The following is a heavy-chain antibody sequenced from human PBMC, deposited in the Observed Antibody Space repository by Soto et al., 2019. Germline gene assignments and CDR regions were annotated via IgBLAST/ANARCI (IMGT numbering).Heavy chain of an antibody. J-gene: IGHJ6*02. D-gene: IGHD3-10*01. V-gene: IGHV3-13*04. CDR1: GFTFSSFD. CDR2: IGTAGDT. CDR3: ARGYHGSGSRYGLDV. Sequence: EVQLVESGGGLVQPGGSLRLSCAASGFTFSSFDMHWVRQAAGEGLEWVSAIGTAGDTYYPDSVKGRFTISRDNAKNSMFLQMNSLRAGDTAVYYCARGYHGSGSRYGLDVWGQGTTVTVSS.